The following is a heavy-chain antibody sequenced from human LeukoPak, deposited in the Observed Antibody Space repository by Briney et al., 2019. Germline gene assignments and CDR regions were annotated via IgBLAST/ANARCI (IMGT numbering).Heavy chain of an antibody. CDR3: AKDVGEQWLVMYYFDY. CDR2: ISGSGGST. V-gene: IGHV3-23*01. CDR1: GFTFSSYA. Sequence: GGSLRLSCAASGFTFSSYAMSWVRQAPGKGLEWVSAISGSGGSTYYADPVKGRFTISRDNSKNTLYLQMNSLRAEDTAVYYCAKDVGEQWLVMYYFDYWGQGTLVTVSS. J-gene: IGHJ4*02. D-gene: IGHD6-19*01.